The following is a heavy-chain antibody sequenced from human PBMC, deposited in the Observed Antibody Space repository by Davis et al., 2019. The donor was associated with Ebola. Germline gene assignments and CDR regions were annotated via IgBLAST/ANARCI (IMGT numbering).Heavy chain of an antibody. V-gene: IGHV3-74*01. Sequence: GESLKISCAASGFPFTTYWMHWVRQAPGQGLVWVAHISSDGSSTNYADSVRGRFTISRDNAKSTLFLQMNSLRAEDTAVYYCARLIRFPGIGTDVWGQGTTVIVSS. J-gene: IGHJ6*02. CDR1: GFPFTTYW. CDR2: ISSDGSST. D-gene: IGHD1-14*01. CDR3: ARLIRFPGIGTDV.